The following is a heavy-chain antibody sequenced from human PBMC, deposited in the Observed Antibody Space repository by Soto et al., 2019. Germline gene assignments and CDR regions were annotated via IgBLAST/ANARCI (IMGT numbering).Heavy chain of an antibody. CDR2: IYYSGTT. D-gene: IGHD2-15*01. CDR3: ARHCRHLLRDVVAATRCFYY. Sequence: QVQLQESGPGLVKPSETLSLTCTVSGGSISSYYWSWIRQPPGKGLEWIGYIYYSGTTNYNPSLTGRVTIPVVTSKNQLPLGLRSVSAADTAVYSCARHCRHLLRDVVAATRCFYYWGRGTLVTVSS. V-gene: IGHV4-59*01. CDR1: GGSISSYY. J-gene: IGHJ4*01.